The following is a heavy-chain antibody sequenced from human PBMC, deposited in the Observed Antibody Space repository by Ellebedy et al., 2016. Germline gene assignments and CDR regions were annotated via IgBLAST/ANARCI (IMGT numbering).Heavy chain of an antibody. V-gene: IGHV1-3*01. CDR3: ARGGQDIVVVPAAITEYFQH. CDR2: INAGNGNT. CDR1: GYTFTSYA. J-gene: IGHJ1*01. Sequence: ASVTVSCXASGYTFTSYAMHWVRQAPGQRLEWMGWINAGNGNTKYSQKFQGRVTITRDTSASTAYMELSSLRSEDTAVYYCARGGQDIVVVPAAITEYFQHWGQGTLVTVSS. D-gene: IGHD2-2*01.